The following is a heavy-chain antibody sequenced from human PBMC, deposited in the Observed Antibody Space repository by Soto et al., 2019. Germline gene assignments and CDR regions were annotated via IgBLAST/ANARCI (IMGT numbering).Heavy chain of an antibody. V-gene: IGHV1-18*04. CDR3: ARAKWLTTQVDY. D-gene: IGHD5-12*01. CDR1: GYTFTSYG. CDR2: ISAYNGNT. Sequence: ASVKVSCKASGYTFTSYGISWVRQAPGQGLEWMGWISAYNGNTNYAQKLQGRVTMTTDTSTGTAYMELRSLRSDDTAVYYCARAKWLTTQVDYWGQGTLVTVSS. J-gene: IGHJ4*02.